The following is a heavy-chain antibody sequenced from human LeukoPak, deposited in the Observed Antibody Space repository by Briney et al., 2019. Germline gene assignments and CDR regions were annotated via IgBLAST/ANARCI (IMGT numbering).Heavy chain of an antibody. CDR1: GGSLSGFY. J-gene: IGHJ4*02. V-gene: IGHV4-34*01. Sequence: SETLSLTCAVYGGSLSGFYWSWIRQSPGKGLEWIGEINQSGSTNYNPSLKSRVTISVDTSKNQFSLKLSSVTAADTAVYYCARDSSSWYGTPYFAYWGQGTLVTVSS. D-gene: IGHD6-13*01. CDR3: ARDSSSWYGTPYFAY. CDR2: INQSGST.